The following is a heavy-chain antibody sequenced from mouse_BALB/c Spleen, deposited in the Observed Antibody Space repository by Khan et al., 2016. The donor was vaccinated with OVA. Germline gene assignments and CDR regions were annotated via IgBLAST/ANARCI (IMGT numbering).Heavy chain of an antibody. CDR1: GYTFTSYD. J-gene: IGHJ3*01. CDR2: MFPGDGST. D-gene: IGHD2-14*01. Sequence: VQLVESGAELVKPGASVKLSCKASGYTFTSYDINWVRQRPEQGLEWIGWMFPGDGSTKYNENFKGKATLTTDKYSSPAYMQLSRLTSEDSGAYFCARGGYGGFAYWGQGTLVTVSA. V-gene: IGHV1-85*01. CDR3: ARGGYGGFAY.